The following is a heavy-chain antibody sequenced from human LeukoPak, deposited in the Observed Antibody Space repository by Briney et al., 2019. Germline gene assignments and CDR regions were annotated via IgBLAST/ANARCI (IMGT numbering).Heavy chain of an antibody. D-gene: IGHD6-6*01. V-gene: IGHV4-59*01. CDR1: GGSINNYY. CDR3: ARGHSSSSPYFCNGMDV. J-gene: IGHJ6*02. CDR2: IYYSGST. Sequence: SETLSLTCTVSGGSINNYYWSWIRQPPGKGLEYIGNIYYSGSTNYNPSLKSRVTISVDTSKTQFSLKLSSVTAADTAVYYCARGHSSSSPYFCNGMDVWGQGTTVTVSS.